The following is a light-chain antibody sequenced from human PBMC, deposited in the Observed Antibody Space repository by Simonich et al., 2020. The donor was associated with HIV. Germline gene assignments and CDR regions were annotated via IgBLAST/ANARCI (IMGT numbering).Light chain of an antibody. CDR2: GAS. CDR3: QQYNDLPLLA. J-gene: IGKJ4*01. V-gene: IGKV3-15*01. Sequence: EIVLTQSPGTLSLSPGERATLSCRAIQSVRSNLAWYQQKRAQAPRLFMYGASKRATDIPARFSGSGSGTEFTLTISSLQSEDFAVYYCQQYNDLPLLAFGGGTKVEIK. CDR1: QSVRSN.